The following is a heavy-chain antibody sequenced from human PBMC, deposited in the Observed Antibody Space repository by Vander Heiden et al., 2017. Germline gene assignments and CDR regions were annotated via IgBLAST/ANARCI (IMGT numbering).Heavy chain of an antibody. Sequence: HVQLQQWGAGLLKPSETQSPTCGVYGGSLSGHYWSWIRQPPGKGLEWIGEINHSGSTNYNPSLKSRATISVDTSKNQFSLKLTSVTAADTAVYYCTKNNWFDPWGQGTLVTVSS. J-gene: IGHJ5*02. V-gene: IGHV4-34*01. CDR2: INHSGST. CDR3: TKNNWFDP. CDR1: GGSLSGHY.